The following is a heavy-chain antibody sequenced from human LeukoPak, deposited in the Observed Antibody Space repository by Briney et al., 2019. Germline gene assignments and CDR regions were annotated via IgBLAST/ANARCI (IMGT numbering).Heavy chain of an antibody. Sequence: GGSLRLSCAASEFDFSTHAMTWVRQAPGKGLEWVSAISISGTKTYYADSVKGRFTISRDNSKNTLYLQMNSLRAEDTAVHSCAKGRTNFDFWSAYNWGQGTLVTVSS. J-gene: IGHJ4*02. CDR3: AKGRTNFDFWSAYN. CDR2: ISISGTKT. CDR1: EFDFSTHA. D-gene: IGHD3-3*01. V-gene: IGHV3-23*01.